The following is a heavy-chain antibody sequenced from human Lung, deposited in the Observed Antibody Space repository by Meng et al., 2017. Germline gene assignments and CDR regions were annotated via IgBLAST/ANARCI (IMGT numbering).Heavy chain of an antibody. D-gene: IGHD6-19*01. Sequence: QVQLQQGGAGLLKPSTTLSPTCAVYVGSFSGYYWSWIRQPPGKGLEWIGEIIDSGSTNYNPSLKSRVTISVDTSKNQFSLRVTSVTAADRAVYYCVRRTYSSGWYFDYWGQGTLVTVSS. CDR3: VRRTYSSGWYFDY. J-gene: IGHJ4*02. CDR1: VGSFSGYY. CDR2: IIDSGST. V-gene: IGHV4-34*02.